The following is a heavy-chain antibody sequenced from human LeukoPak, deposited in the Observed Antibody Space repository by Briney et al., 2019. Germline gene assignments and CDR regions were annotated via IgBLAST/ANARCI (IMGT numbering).Heavy chain of an antibody. CDR1: GGTFSSYA. D-gene: IGHD2-2*01. V-gene: IGHV1-69*05. J-gene: IGHJ3*02. Sequence: SVKVSCKASGGTFSSYAISWVRQAPGQGLEWMGRIIPIFGTANYAQKFQGRVTITTDESTSTAYMELSSLRSEDTAVYYCARVDIGYCSSTSCYVDSRYAFDIWGQGTMVTVFS. CDR2: IIPIFGTA. CDR3: ARVDIGYCSSTSCYVDSRYAFDI.